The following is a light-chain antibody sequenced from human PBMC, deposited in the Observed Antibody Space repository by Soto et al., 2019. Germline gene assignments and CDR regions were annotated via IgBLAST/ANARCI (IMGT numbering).Light chain of an antibody. J-gene: IGKJ5*01. CDR1: QSVSSSY. CDR3: QQYNNWPPIT. CDR2: GAS. V-gene: IGKV3-15*01. Sequence: EIVLTQSPGTLSLSPGERATLSCRASQSVSSSYLAWYQQKPGQAPRLLIYGASSRATGIPARFSGSGSGTEFTLTISSLQSEDFAVYYGQQYNNWPPITFGQGTRREIK.